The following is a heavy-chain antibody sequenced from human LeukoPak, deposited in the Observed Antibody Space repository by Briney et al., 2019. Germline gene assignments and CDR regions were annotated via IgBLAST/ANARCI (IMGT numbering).Heavy chain of an antibody. D-gene: IGHD4-23*01. J-gene: IGHJ4*02. CDR1: GFTFSSYG. CDR3: AKTTGGNAYDYIDY. V-gene: IGHV3-23*01. Sequence: GGSLRRSCAASGFTFSSYGMNWVRQAPGKGLEWVSATRASDSSPNYSDSVKGRFTISRDNSKNTLYLQMNSLRAEDTAVYYCAKTTGGNAYDYIDYWGQGTLVTVSS. CDR2: TRASDSSP.